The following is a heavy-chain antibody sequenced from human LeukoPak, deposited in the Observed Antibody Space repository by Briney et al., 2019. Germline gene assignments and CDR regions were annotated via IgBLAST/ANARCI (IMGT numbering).Heavy chain of an antibody. CDR2: ISDSGSSK. J-gene: IGHJ4*02. Sequence: PGGSLRLSCAASGFSLNTYAMSWVRQAPGKGLEWVSGISDSGSSKYYADSVKGRFTISRDSSKNTLYLQMNSLRADDTAVYYCAKALGGYSYGGYFDYWGQGTLVTVSS. CDR3: AKALGGYSYGGYFDY. D-gene: IGHD5-18*01. CDR1: GFSLNTYA. V-gene: IGHV3-23*01.